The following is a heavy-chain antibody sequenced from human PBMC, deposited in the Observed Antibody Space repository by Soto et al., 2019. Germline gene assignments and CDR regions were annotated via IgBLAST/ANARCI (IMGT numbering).Heavy chain of an antibody. CDR1: GSTIDDYA. CDR2: IFWVGGGT. CDR3: GKDLSPGGLQS. V-gene: IGHV3-9*01. D-gene: IGHD3-16*01. J-gene: IGHJ5*02. Sequence: EVQVVESGGGLGRPGGSLTLSCVVSGSTIDDYAMHWVRQVPGKGLEWVSGIFWVGGGTGYADSVKGRFTISRDRAKNSLSLHMNSLRIEDTAVYYCGKDLSPGGLQSWGQGTLVTVSS.